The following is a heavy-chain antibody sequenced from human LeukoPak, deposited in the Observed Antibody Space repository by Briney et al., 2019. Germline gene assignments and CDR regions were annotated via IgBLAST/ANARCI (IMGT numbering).Heavy chain of an antibody. V-gene: IGHV1-8*03. CDR1: GYTFTSYD. CDR3: ARGLSSSWYTHDAFDI. Sequence: ASVKVSCKASGYTFTSYDISWVRQATGQGLEWMGWMNPNSGNTGYAQKFQGRVTITRNTSISTAYMELSSLRSEDTAVYYCARGLSSSWYTHDAFDIWGQGTMVTVSS. J-gene: IGHJ3*02. D-gene: IGHD6-13*01. CDR2: MNPNSGNT.